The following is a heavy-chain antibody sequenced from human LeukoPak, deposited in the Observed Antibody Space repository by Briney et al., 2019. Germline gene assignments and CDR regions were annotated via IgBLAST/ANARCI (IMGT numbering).Heavy chain of an antibody. D-gene: IGHD6-19*01. Sequence: ASVKVSCKASGYTFTSYGISWVRQAPGQGLEWMGWISAYNGNANYAQKLQGRVTMTTDTSTSTACMELRSLRSDDTAVYYCARDAIESSGWYAAFDIWGQGTMVTVSS. CDR1: GYTFTSYG. J-gene: IGHJ3*02. CDR2: ISAYNGNA. CDR3: ARDAIESSGWYAAFDI. V-gene: IGHV1-18*01.